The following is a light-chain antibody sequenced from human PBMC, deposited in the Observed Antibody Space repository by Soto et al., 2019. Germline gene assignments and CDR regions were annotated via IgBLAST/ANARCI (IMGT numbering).Light chain of an antibody. J-gene: IGKJ5*01. Sequence: SPASVSASVRERVTLSCCASQGISSWLAWYQQKPGRAPNLLIYAASSLQSGVPLRFSGSGSGTDFTLSISSMQPEDVANSYCQQLYTLPPTLGQGTRLEIK. CDR2: AAS. CDR1: QGISSW. CDR3: QQLYTLPPT. V-gene: IGKV1-12*01.